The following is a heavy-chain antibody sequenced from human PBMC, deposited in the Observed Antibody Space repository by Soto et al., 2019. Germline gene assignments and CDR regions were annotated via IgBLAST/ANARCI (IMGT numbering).Heavy chain of an antibody. J-gene: IGHJ3*02. CDR1: GFTFSDYY. V-gene: IGHV3-11*06. CDR3: ARTRGYSYGRDAFDI. Sequence: SLRLSCAASGFTFSDYYMSWIRQAPGKGLEWVSYISSSSSYTNYADSVKGRFTISRDNAKNSLYLQMNSLRAEDTAVYYCARTRGYSYGRDAFDIWGQGTMVTVSS. CDR2: ISSSSSYT. D-gene: IGHD5-18*01.